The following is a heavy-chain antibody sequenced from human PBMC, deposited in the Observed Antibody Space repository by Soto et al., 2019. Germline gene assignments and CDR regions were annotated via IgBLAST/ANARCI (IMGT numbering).Heavy chain of an antibody. CDR1: GFTLSSYE. J-gene: IGHJ3*02. D-gene: IGHD4-17*01. V-gene: IGHV3-48*03. CDR3: ARVYADYLIDAFDI. Sequence: EAQLVESGGGLVQPGGSLRLSCAAFGFTLSSYEMDWVRQAPGKGLEWVSHISRSGSPIYYADSVKGRFTISRDNAKNSEYLQMNSLRAEDTAIYYCARVYADYLIDAFDIWGQGTMVSVSS. CDR2: ISRSGSPI.